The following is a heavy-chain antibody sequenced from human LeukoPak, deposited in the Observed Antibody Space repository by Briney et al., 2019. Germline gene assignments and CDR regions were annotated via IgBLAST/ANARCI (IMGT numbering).Heavy chain of an antibody. CDR1: GYTFIGYY. V-gene: IGHV1-2*02. D-gene: IGHD2-8*01. CDR2: INPNNGGT. J-gene: IGHJ6*03. CDR3: ARGHGGLLLMVSDDMDV. Sequence: GASVKVPCKASGYTFIGYYMHWVRQAPGQGLEWMGWINPNNGGTKYAQKFQGRVTMTRDTSISTAYMDLRWLRSDDTAVYYCARGHGGLLLMVSDDMDVWGKGTTVTVSS.